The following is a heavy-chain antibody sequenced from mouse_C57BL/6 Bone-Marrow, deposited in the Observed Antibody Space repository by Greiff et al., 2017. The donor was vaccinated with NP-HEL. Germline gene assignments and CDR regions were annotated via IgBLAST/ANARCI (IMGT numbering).Heavy chain of an antibody. V-gene: IGHV1-52*01. CDR1: GYTFTSYW. CDR2: IDPSDSET. Sequence: VQLQQPGAELVRPGSSVKLSCKASGYTFTSYWMHWVKQRPIQGLEWIGNIDPSDSETHYNQKFKDKATLTVDKSSSTAYMQLSSLTSEDSAVYYCARREGYDYGYFDVWGTGTTVTVSS. D-gene: IGHD2-4*01. CDR3: ARREGYDYGYFDV. J-gene: IGHJ1*03.